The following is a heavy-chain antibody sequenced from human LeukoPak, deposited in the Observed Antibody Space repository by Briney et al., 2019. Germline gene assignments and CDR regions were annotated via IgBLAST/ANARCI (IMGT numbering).Heavy chain of an antibody. CDR3: ARVVRGVMTYYYMDV. CDR2: ISSSSSYI. V-gene: IGHV3-21*01. J-gene: IGHJ6*03. Sequence: PGGSLRLSCAASGFTFSSYSMNWVRQAPGKGLEWVSSISSSSSYIYYADSVKGRFTISRDNAKNSLYLQMNSLRAEDTAVYYCARVVRGVMTYYYMDVWGKGTTVTISS. D-gene: IGHD3-10*01. CDR1: GFTFSSYS.